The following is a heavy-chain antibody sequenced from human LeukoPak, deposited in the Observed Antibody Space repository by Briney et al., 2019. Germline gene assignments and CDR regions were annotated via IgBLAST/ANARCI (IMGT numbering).Heavy chain of an antibody. D-gene: IGHD5-18*01. CDR2: ISGSGGST. V-gene: IGHV3-23*01. CDR1: GFTFSSYA. CDR3: AKDYDPLWFAS. J-gene: IGHJ4*02. Sequence: GGSLRLSCAASGFTFSSYAMSWVRQAPGKGLEWVSAISGSGGSTYYADSVKGRFTISRDNSKNTLYLQMNSLRAADTAVYYCAKDYDPLWFASWGQGTLVTVSS.